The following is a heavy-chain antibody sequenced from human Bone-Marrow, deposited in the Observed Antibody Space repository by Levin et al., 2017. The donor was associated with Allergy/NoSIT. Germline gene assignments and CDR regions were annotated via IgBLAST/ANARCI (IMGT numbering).Heavy chain of an antibody. V-gene: IGHV3-21*01. CDR1: GFTFSSYS. Sequence: PGGSLRLSCAASGFTFSSYSMNWVRQAPGKGLEWVSSISSSSSYIYYADSVKGRFTISRDNAKNSLYLQMNSLRAEDTAVYYCARDMYSSSPPRPCMDVWGKGTTVTVSS. CDR3: ARDMYSSSPPRPCMDV. D-gene: IGHD6-6*01. J-gene: IGHJ6*03. CDR2: ISSSSSYI.